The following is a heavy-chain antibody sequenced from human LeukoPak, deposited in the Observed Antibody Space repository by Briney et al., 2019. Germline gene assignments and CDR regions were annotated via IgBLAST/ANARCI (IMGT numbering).Heavy chain of an antibody. V-gene: IGHV4-34*01. J-gene: IGHJ5*02. D-gene: IGHD2-15*01. Sequence: SETLSLTCAVYGGSFSGYYWSWIRQPPGKGLEWIGEINDSGSTNYNPSLKSRVTISVDTSKNQFSLKLSSVTAADTAVYYCARWWGFDPWGQGTLVTVSS. CDR3: ARWWGFDP. CDR2: INDSGST. CDR1: GGSFSGYY.